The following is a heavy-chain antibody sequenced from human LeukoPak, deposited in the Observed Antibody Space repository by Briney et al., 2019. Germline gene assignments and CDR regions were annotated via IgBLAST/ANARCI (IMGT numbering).Heavy chain of an antibody. D-gene: IGHD3/OR15-3a*01. J-gene: IGHJ6*03. CDR3: ARALSWTTESYYYMDV. CDR1: VYTFNSYD. CDR2: MNPNSGNT. V-gene: IGHV1-8*01. Sequence: GASVKVSYKASVYTFNSYDINWVRQATGQGLEWMGWMNPNSGNTGYAQKFQGRVTMTKNNSITTVYMELSSLRSEDTAVYYCARALSWTTESYYYMDVWGKGTTVTGS.